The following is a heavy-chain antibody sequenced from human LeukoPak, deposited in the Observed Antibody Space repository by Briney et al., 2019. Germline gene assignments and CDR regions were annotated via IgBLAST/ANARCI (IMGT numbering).Heavy chain of an antibody. D-gene: IGHD4-17*01. CDR1: GFTFSGYY. CDR3: ARAVTTVPLFDL. CDR2: ISSGSRTT. Sequence: PGGSLRLSCAASGFTFSGYYMGWIRQAPGKGLEWISYISSGSRTTYYADSVKGRLTISRDNANNLLYLQMNSLTAEDTAVYYCARAVTTVPLFDLWGQGTLVTISS. V-gene: IGHV3-11*04. J-gene: IGHJ4*02.